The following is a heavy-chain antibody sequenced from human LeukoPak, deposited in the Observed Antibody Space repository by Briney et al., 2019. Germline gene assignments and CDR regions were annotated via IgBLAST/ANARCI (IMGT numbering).Heavy chain of an antibody. V-gene: IGHV3-7*01. J-gene: IGHJ4*02. D-gene: IGHD6-6*01. CDR2: IKLDGSEQ. Sequence: PGGSLRLSCAASGFTFSRYWMYWVGQAPGKGLEWVASIKLDGSEQYYVDSVKGRFTISRDNAKSSLYLQMNSLRAEDTAVYYCARAPTRARLDYWGQGTLVTVSS. CDR1: GFTFSRYW. CDR3: ARAPTRARLDY.